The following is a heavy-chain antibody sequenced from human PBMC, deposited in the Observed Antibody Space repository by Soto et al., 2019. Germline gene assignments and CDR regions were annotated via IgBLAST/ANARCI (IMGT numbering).Heavy chain of an antibody. V-gene: IGHV3-33*01. Sequence: QVQLVESGGGVVQPGSSLRLSCATSGFTFSNHAMHGVRQAPGKGLEWVAQIWYDGSIKNYADSRKGRFTISRDSPKNTLFLQMNSLRVEDTAVYHCARDGQYLAPYAFDIWGQGTLVTVSS. CDR2: IWYDGSIK. J-gene: IGHJ3*02. D-gene: IGHD2-2*01. CDR3: ARDGQYLAPYAFDI. CDR1: GFTFSNHA.